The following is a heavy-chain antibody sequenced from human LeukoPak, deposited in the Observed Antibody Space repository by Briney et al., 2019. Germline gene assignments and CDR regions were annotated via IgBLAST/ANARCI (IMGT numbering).Heavy chain of an antibody. J-gene: IGHJ5*02. V-gene: IGHV3-21*01. Sequence: PGGSLRLSCAASGFTFSSYSMNWVRQAPGKGLEWVSSISSSSSYIYYADSVKGRFTISRDNAKNSLYLQMNSLRAEDTAVYYCARAGRNTRNNWFDPWGQGTLVTVSS. CDR3: ARAGRNTRNNWFDP. CDR1: GFTFSSYS. CDR2: ISSSSSYI. D-gene: IGHD3-10*01.